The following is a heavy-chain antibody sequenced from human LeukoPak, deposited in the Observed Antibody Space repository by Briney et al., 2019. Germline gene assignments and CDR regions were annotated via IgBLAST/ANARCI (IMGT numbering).Heavy chain of an antibody. CDR1: GYTFTRYG. J-gene: IGHJ5*02. CDR2: ISAYKGNT. V-gene: IGHV1-18*01. Sequence: ASVKVSCKASGYTFTRYGISSVRQAPGQGLEWMGWISAYKGNTNYAQKLQGRVTMTTDTYTSTAYMELRSLRSDDTAVYYCARSGIVVVVAASNWFDPWGQGTLVPVSS. CDR3: ARSGIVVVVAASNWFDP. D-gene: IGHD2-15*01.